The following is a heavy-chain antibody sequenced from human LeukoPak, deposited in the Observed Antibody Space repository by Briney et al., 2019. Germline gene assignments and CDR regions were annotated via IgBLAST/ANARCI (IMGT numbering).Heavy chain of an antibody. CDR1: GGSISGYY. CDR2: IYYSGST. Sequence: PSETLSLTCTVSGGSISGYYWSWIRQPPGKGLEWIGYIYYSGSTNYNPSLTSRVTMSVDTSKNQFSLKLSSVTAADTAVYYCARTSSIAVIWGQGTLVTVSS. V-gene: IGHV4-59*08. D-gene: IGHD6-19*01. J-gene: IGHJ4*02. CDR3: ARTSSIAVI.